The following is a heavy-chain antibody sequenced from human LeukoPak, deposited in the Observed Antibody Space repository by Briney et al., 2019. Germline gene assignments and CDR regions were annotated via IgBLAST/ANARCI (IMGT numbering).Heavy chain of an antibody. D-gene: IGHD4-11*01. CDR2: ITGSGINT. CDR3: AKGATYDYSGYYEDF. Sequence: PGESLRLSCAASGFAINNYVMSWVRQAPGKGLQWVAVITGSGINTYYADSVKGRFTISRDTSKNTLYLQMSSLRAEDTATYYCAKGATYDYSGYYEDFWGQGTLVTVSS. CDR1: GFAINNYV. V-gene: IGHV3-23*01. J-gene: IGHJ4*02.